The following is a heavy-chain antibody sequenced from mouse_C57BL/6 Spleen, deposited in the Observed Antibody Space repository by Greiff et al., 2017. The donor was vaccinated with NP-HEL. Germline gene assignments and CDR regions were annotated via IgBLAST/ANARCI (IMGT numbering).Heavy chain of an antibody. CDR3: TASYYYYSVWDY. D-gene: IGHD2-12*01. Sequence: EVMLVESGGGLAQPGGSMKLSCVASGFTFSNYSMNWVRQSPEKGLEWVAQIRLKSDNYATHYAESVKGRFTISRDASKSSVYLQMNNLRAEDTGIYYCTASYYYYSVWDYWGQGTSVTVSS. J-gene: IGHJ4*01. CDR2: IRLKSDNYAT. CDR1: GFTFSNYS. V-gene: IGHV6-3*01.